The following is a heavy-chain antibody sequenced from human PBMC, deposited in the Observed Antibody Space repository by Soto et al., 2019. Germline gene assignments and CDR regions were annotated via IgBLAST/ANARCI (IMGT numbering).Heavy chain of an antibody. CDR3: ARQTNSSPARGPNWFDP. CDR2: AYHSGTT. D-gene: IGHD6-19*01. V-gene: IGHV4-4*02. CDR1: GDSINTSHW. Sequence: QVQLRESGPGLVRPSGTLSLTCAVYGDSINTSHWWSWVRQTPGKGLEWIGEAYHSGTTNYNPSLKSRVTISMDKSKHLFSLQLNSVTAADTALYFCARQTNSSPARGPNWFDPWGQGALVTVSS. J-gene: IGHJ5*02.